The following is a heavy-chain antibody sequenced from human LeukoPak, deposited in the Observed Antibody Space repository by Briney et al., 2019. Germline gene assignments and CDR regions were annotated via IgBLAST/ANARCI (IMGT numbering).Heavy chain of an antibody. CDR3: ARIHRYCSGGACYVLDN. D-gene: IGHD2-15*01. CDR2: IYYSGST. J-gene: IGHJ4*02. V-gene: IGHV4-59*01. Sequence: SETLFLTCTVSGGSISSYYWSWIRQPPGKGLEWIGYIYYSGSTNYNPSLKSRVTISVDTSKNQFSLKLSSVTAADTAVYYCARIHRYCSGGACYVLDNWGQGTLVAVSS. CDR1: GGSISSYY.